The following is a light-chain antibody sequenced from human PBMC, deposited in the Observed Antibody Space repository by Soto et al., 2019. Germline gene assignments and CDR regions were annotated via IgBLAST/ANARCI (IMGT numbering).Light chain of an antibody. CDR1: QSISSW. Sequence: DSQMTQAPATLSASVGDRVTITCRASQSISSWLAWYQQKPGKAPKLLIYDASSLESGVPSRFSGSGSGTEFTLTISSLQPDDFATYYCQQYNSYQGTFGQGTKV. CDR2: DAS. J-gene: IGKJ1*01. V-gene: IGKV1-5*01. CDR3: QQYNSYQGT.